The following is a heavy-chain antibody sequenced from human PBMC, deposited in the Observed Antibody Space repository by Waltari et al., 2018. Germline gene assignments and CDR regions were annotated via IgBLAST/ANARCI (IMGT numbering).Heavy chain of an antibody. V-gene: IGHV1-8*01. J-gene: IGHJ5*02. D-gene: IGHD2-2*01. Sequence: QVQLVQSGAEVKKPGASVKVSCKASGYTFTSYDINWVRQATGQELEWMGWMNPNSGNTGYAQKFQGRVTMTRNTSISTAYMELSSLRSEDTAVYYCARVRGYCSSTSCFKYNWFDPWGQGTLVTVSS. CDR1: GYTFTSYD. CDR3: ARVRGYCSSTSCFKYNWFDP. CDR2: MNPNSGNT.